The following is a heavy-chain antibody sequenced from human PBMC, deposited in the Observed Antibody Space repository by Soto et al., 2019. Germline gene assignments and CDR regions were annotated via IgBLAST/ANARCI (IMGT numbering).Heavy chain of an antibody. V-gene: IGHV3-33*01. J-gene: IGHJ4*02. CDR1: GFTFSSYG. D-gene: IGHD2-15*01. CDR2: IWYDGSNK. Sequence: LRLSCAASGFTFSSYGMHWVRQAPGKGLEWVAVIWYDGSNKYYADSVKGRFTISRDNSKNTLYLQMNSLRAEDTAVYYCARSIVSPGAYFDYWGQGTMVTVYS. CDR3: ARSIVSPGAYFDY.